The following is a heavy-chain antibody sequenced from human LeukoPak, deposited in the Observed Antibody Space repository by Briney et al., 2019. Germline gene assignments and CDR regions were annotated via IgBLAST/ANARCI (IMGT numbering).Heavy chain of an antibody. CDR2: ISSSSSYI. D-gene: IGHD3-22*01. CDR1: GFTFSSYS. V-gene: IGHV3-21*01. Sequence: GGSLRLSCAASGFTFSSYSMNWVRQAPGKGLEWVSSISSSSSYIYYADSVKGRFTISRDNAKNSLYLQMNSLRAEDRAVYYCAQDYYYDSSGYCHWGQGTLVTVSS. CDR3: AQDYYYDSSGYCH. J-gene: IGHJ4*02.